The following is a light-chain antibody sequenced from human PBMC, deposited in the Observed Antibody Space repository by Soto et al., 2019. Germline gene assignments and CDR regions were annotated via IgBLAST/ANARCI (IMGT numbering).Light chain of an antibody. CDR1: QSISSY. CDR2: AAS. V-gene: IGKV1-39*01. J-gene: IGKJ5*01. CDR3: QQSYSTPIT. Sequence: DIQMTQSPSSLCASLGDIVTITCRASQSISSYLNWYQQKPGKAPKLLIYAASSLQSGVPSRFSGSGSGTDFTLTISSLQPEEFATYYCQQSYSTPITFGQGTRLEI.